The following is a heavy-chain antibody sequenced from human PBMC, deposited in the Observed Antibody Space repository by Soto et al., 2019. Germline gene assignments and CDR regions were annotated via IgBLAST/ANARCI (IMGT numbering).Heavy chain of an antibody. Sequence: GASVKVSCKASGYTFTSYGISWVRQAPGQGLEWMGWISAYNGNTNYAQKLQGRVTMTTDTSTSTAYMELRSLRSDDTAVYYCARDWGTAMVTPYYYYGMDVWGQGTTVTVSS. J-gene: IGHJ6*02. CDR2: ISAYNGNT. D-gene: IGHD5-18*01. CDR3: ARDWGTAMVTPYYYYGMDV. CDR1: GYTFTSYG. V-gene: IGHV1-18*01.